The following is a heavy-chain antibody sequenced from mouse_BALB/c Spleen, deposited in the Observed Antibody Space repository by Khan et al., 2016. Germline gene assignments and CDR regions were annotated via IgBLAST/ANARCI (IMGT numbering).Heavy chain of an antibody. CDR3: ARSKSKDFWFAY. CDR1: GDPITSGY. Sequence: EVQLQESGPSLVKPSQTLSLTCSVTGDPITSGYWNWIRQFPGNKLEYMGYINYSGSTHYNPSLKSRISITRDTSKNQYYLQLNSVTTEDIATYYCARSKSKDFWFAYWGQGTLVTVSA. D-gene: IGHD2-5*01. V-gene: IGHV3-8*02. J-gene: IGHJ3*01. CDR2: INYSGST.